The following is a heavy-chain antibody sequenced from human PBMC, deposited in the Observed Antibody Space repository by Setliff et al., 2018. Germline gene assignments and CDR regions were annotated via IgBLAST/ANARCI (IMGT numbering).Heavy chain of an antibody. D-gene: IGHD1-26*01. CDR1: GFTFSRYT. V-gene: IGHV3-21*01. CDR3: ARDPPWELRHFDL. Sequence: GESLKISCAASGFTFSRYTINWFRQAPGKGLEWVSSISSSSSYIYYTDSVKGRFAISRDNAKNSLYLQMNSLRAEDTAVYYCARDPPWELRHFDLWGRGTLVTVSS. J-gene: IGHJ2*01. CDR2: ISSSSSYI.